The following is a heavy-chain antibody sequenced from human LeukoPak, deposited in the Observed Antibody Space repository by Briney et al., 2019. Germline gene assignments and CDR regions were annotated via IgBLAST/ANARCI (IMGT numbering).Heavy chain of an antibody. CDR2: IKSKTDGGTT. D-gene: IGHD5-18*01. Sequence: GGSLRLSCAASGFTFSNAWMSWVRQAPGKGLEWVGRIKSKTDGGTTDYAAPVKGTFTISRDDSKNTLYLQMTSLKTEDTAVYYCTTCGYSYGSDYWGQGTLVTVSS. CDR3: TTCGYSYGSDY. CDR1: GFTFSNAW. J-gene: IGHJ4*02. V-gene: IGHV3-15*01.